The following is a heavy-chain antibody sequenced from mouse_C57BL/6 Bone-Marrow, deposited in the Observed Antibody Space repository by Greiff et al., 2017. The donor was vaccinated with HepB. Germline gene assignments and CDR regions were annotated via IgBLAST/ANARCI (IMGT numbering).Heavy chain of an antibody. J-gene: IGHJ1*03. CDR1: GFTFSSYA. Sequence: EVKLQESGGGLVKPGGSLKLSCAASGFTFSSYAMSWVRQTPEKRLEWVATISDGGSYTYYPDNVKGRFTISRDNAKNNLYLQMSHLKSEDTAMYYCARDPLYYYGSSKDWYFDVWGTGTTVTVSS. CDR2: ISDGGSYT. D-gene: IGHD1-1*01. V-gene: IGHV5-4*01. CDR3: ARDPLYYYGSSKDWYFDV.